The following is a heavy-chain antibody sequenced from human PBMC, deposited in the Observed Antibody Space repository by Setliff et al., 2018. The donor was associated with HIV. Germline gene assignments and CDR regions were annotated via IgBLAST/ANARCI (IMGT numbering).Heavy chain of an antibody. V-gene: IGHV4-59*08. CDR3: ARHGTKWQLAAL. J-gene: IGHJ4*02. CDR2: IYYSGST. Sequence: PSETLSFTCTVSGGSISGFYCSWIRQPPGKGLEWIGYIYYSGSTNYNPSLKSRLTTSVDTSKNQFSLKLSSVTAADTAVYYCARHGTKWQLAALWGQGTLVTVSS. D-gene: IGHD1-7*01. CDR1: GGSISGFY.